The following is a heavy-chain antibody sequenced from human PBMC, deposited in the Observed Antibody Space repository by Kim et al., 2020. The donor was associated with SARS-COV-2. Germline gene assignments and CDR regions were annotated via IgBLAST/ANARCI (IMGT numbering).Heavy chain of an antibody. D-gene: IGHD3-22*01. J-gene: IGHJ4*02. CDR2: IGTAGDT. Sequence: GGSLRLSCAASGFTFSSYDMHWVRQATGKGLEWVSAIGTAGDTYYPGSVKGRFTISRENAKNSLYLQMNSLRAGDTAVYYCARGSGGDSSGYPAIDYWGQGTLVTVSS. CDR3: ARGSGGDSSGYPAIDY. CDR1: GFTFSSYD. V-gene: IGHV3-13*01.